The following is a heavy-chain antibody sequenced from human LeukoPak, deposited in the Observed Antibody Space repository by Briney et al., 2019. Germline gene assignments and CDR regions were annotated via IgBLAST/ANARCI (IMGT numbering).Heavy chain of an antibody. D-gene: IGHD3-3*01. Sequence: GGSLRLSCAASGFTFSSYWRSWVRQAPGKGLEWVANIKQDGSEKYYVDSVKGRFTISRDNAKNSLYLQMNSLRAEDTAVYYCARVSVTISSRYFDYWGQGTLVTVSS. CDR2: IKQDGSEK. CDR1: GFTFSSYW. V-gene: IGHV3-7*03. J-gene: IGHJ4*02. CDR3: ARVSVTISSRYFDY.